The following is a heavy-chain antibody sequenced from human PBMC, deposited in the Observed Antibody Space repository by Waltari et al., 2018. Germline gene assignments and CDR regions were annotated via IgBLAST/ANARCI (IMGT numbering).Heavy chain of an antibody. D-gene: IGHD3-22*01. CDR2: INPSGGST. CDR1: GYTFTSYY. CDR3: ARCGGGRASFDSSGYYHFDY. J-gene: IGHJ4*02. V-gene: IGHV1-46*01. Sequence: QVQLVQSGAEVKKPGASVKVSYKASGYTFTSYYMHWVRQAPGQGLEWMGIINPSGGSTSYAKKFQGRVTMTRDTSTSTVYMELSSLRSEDTAVYYCARCGGGRASFDSSGYYHFDYWGQGTLVTVSS.